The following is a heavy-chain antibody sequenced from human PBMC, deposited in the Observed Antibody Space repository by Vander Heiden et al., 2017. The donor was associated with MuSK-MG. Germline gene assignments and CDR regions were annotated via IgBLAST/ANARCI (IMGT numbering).Heavy chain of an antibody. D-gene: IGHD2-15*01. J-gene: IGHJ4*02. V-gene: IGHV3-7*01. Sequence: EVQLVESGGGLVQPGGSLRLTCAASGFTFSSYWMNWVRQAPGKGLEWVANINQDGSERSYVDSVKDRFSISRDNAKNSLYLQMNSLRAEDSAVYYCARACGGGNCYSGAYYFDYWGQGTLVIVSS. CDR3: ARACGGGNCYSGAYYFDY. CDR2: INQDGSER. CDR1: GFTFSSYW.